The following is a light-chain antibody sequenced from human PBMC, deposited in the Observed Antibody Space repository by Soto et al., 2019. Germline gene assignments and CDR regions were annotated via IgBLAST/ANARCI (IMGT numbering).Light chain of an antibody. V-gene: IGLV2-14*01. J-gene: IGLJ1*01. CDR1: SSDVGGYNY. CDR3: SSYTSSSTL. CDR2: AVT. Sequence: QSVLTQPASVSGCPGQSITISCTGTSSDVGGYNYVSWYQQHPGKAPKLMIYAVTDRPSGVSSRFSGSKSGNTASLTISGLQAEDEADYYCSSYTSSSTLFGTGTKVTV.